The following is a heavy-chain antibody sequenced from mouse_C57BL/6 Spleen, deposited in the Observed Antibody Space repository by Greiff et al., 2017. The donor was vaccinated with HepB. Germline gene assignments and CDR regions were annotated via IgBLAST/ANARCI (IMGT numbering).Heavy chain of an antibody. CDR2: INPNNGGT. D-gene: IGHD1-1*01. Sequence: EVKLQESGPELVKPGASVKIPCKASGYTFTDYNMDWVKQSHGKSLEWIGDINPNNGGTIYNQKFKGKATLTVDKSSSTAYMELRSLTSEDTAVYYCARSGYYGSSYDYFDYWGQGTTLTVSS. J-gene: IGHJ2*01. CDR3: ARSGYYGSSYDYFDY. CDR1: GYTFTDYN. V-gene: IGHV1-18*01.